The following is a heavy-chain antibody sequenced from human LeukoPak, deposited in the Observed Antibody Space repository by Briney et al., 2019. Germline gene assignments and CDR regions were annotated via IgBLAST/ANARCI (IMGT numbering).Heavy chain of an antibody. D-gene: IGHD3-16*02. J-gene: IGHJ3*02. CDR1: GFTVSSNY. V-gene: IGHV3-53*04. CDR2: IYSGGST. CDR3: AGHDYVWGSYRLDAFDI. Sequence: GGSLRLSCAASGFTVSSNYMSWVRQAPGKGLEWVSVIYSGGSTYYADSVKGRFTISRHNSKNTLYLKMNSLRAEDTAVYYWAGHDYVWGSYRLDAFDIWGEGTMVTVSS.